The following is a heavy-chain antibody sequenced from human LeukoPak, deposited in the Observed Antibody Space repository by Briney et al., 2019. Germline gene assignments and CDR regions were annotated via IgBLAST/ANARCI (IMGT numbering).Heavy chain of an antibody. J-gene: IGHJ4*02. V-gene: IGHV4-59*01. Sequence: SETLSLTCTVSGGSISSYYWSWIRQPPGKGLEWIGYIYYSGTTSYNPSLKSRVTISVDTSKNQFSLKLSSVTAADTAVYYCARGVYIAAAQYACWGQGTLVTVSS. D-gene: IGHD6-13*01. CDR3: ARGVYIAAAQYAC. CDR2: IYYSGTT. CDR1: GGSISSYY.